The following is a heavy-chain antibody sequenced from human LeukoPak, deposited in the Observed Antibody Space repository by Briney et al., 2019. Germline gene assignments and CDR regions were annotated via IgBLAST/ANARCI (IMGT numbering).Heavy chain of an antibody. Sequence: SVKVSCKASGGTFSSYTISWVRQAPGQGLEWMGRIIPILGIANYAQKFQGRVTITADKSTSTAYMELSSLRSEDTAVYYCARVGWELPEYFQRWGQGTLVTVSS. CDR2: IIPILGIA. CDR1: GGTFSSYT. J-gene: IGHJ1*01. CDR3: ARVGWELPEYFQR. V-gene: IGHV1-69*02. D-gene: IGHD1-26*01.